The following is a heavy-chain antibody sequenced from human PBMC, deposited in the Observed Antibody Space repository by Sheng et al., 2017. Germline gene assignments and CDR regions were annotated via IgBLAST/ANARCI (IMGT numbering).Heavy chain of an antibody. CDR1: GGSFSGYY. J-gene: IGHJ4*02. V-gene: IGHV4-34*01. CDR2: INHSGNT. Sequence: QVQLQQWGAGLLRPSETLSLTCAVYGGSFSGYYWTWIRQPPGKGLEWIGEINHSGNTNYNPSLKSRVTISVDTSKNQFSLKLTSVTAADTAVYYCARHGSRVTSPSHYLDYWGQGALVHRLL. CDR3: ARHGSRVTSPSHYLDY. D-gene: IGHD3-22*01.